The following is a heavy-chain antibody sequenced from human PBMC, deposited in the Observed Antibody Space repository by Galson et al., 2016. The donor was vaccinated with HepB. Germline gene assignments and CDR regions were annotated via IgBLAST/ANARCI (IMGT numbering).Heavy chain of an antibody. CDR2: IVVGSGNT. J-gene: IGHJ3*02. CDR1: GFTFTSSA. D-gene: IGHD3-9*01. Sequence: SVKVSCKASGFTFTSSAVQWVRQARGQRLEWIGWIVVGSGNTNCAQKFQERVTITRDMSTSTAYMELSSLRSEDTAVYYCAALGYVDPYAFDIWGQGTMVTVSS. CDR3: AALGYVDPYAFDI. V-gene: IGHV1-58*01.